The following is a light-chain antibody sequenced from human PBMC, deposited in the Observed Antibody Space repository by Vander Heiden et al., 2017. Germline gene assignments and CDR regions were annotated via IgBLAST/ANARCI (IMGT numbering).Light chain of an antibody. J-gene: IGKJ1*01. CDR3: QQYGSSPWT. CDR2: GAS. Sequence: ENVLTQSPGHLSLSPGERATLSCRASQSLSSSYLAWYQQKPGQAPRLLIYGASSRATGIPDRFSGSGSGTDFTLTISRLEPEDFAVYYCQQYGSSPWTFGQGTKVEIK. V-gene: IGKV3-20*01. CDR1: QSLSSSY.